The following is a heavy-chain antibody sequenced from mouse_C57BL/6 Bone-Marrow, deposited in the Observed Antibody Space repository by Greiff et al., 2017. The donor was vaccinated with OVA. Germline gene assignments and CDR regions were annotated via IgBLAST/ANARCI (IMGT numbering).Heavy chain of an antibody. CDR3: ARRWLLPFFAY. J-gene: IGHJ3*01. CDR2: ISDGGGCT. V-gene: IGHV5-4*03. CDR1: GFTFSSYA. D-gene: IGHD2-3*01. Sequence: DVKLVESGGGLVKPGGSLKLSCAASGFTFSSYAMSWVRQTPEKRLEWVATISDGGGCTYYPDNVKGRVTISRDNAKNNRSLQMSHLKSEDTDMYYYARRWLLPFFAYWGQGTLVTVSA.